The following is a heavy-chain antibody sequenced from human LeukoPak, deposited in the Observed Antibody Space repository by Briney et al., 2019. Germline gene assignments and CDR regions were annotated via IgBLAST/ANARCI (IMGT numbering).Heavy chain of an antibody. CDR3: ARPDCSSANCYSNYYYGMDV. CDR2: INAGNGNT. CDR1: GYTFTSYA. D-gene: IGHD2-2*01. V-gene: IGHV1-3*01. J-gene: IGHJ6*02. Sequence: ASVKVSCKASGYTFTSYAMHWVRQAPGQRLEWMGWINAGNGNTKYSQKFQGRVTMTTDTSTSTAYMELRSLRSDDTAVYYCARPDCSSANCYSNYYYGMDVWGQGTTVTVSS.